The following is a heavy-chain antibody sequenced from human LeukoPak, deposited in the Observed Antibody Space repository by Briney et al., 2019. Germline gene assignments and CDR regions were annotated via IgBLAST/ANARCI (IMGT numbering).Heavy chain of an antibody. CDR3: AGSSSGHYAFDI. J-gene: IGHJ3*02. D-gene: IGHD6-6*01. V-gene: IGHV4-59*01. Sequence: SETLSLTCTVPGGSISSYYWSWIRQPPGKGLEWIGYIYYSGSTNYNPSLKSRVTISVDTSKNQFSLKLSSVTAADTAVYYCAGSSSGHYAFDIWGQGTMVTVSS. CDR1: GGSISSYY. CDR2: IYYSGST.